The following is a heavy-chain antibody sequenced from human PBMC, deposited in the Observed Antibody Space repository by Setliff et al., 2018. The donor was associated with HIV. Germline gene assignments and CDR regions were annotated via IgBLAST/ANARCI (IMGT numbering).Heavy chain of an antibody. D-gene: IGHD3-3*01. CDR3: ARGPLVTDFWSGIGTFDV. J-gene: IGHJ3*01. V-gene: IGHV4-31*03. CDR1: GGSIGSGGYY. Sequence: KTSETLSLTCTVSGGSIGSGGYYWSWIRQHPGKGLEWIGEIIHSGSTNYNPSLKSRVTISVDMSKNQFSLKLSSVTAADTAIYYCARGPLVTDFWSGIGTFDVWGQGTMVTVS. CDR2: IIHSGST.